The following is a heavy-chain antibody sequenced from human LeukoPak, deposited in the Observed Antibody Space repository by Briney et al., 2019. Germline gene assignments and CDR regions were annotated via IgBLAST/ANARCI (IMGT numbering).Heavy chain of an antibody. CDR3: ARSAIDAFAI. CDR1: GGSISSYY. CDR2: IYNSGST. Sequence: PSETLSLTCAVSGGSISSYYWSWIRQPPGKGLECIGYIYNSGSTNYNPSLKSRVSISVDTSKNQFSLKLSSVTAADTAVYYCARSAIDAFAIWGRGTMVTVSS. V-gene: IGHV4-59*08. D-gene: IGHD5-18*01. J-gene: IGHJ3*02.